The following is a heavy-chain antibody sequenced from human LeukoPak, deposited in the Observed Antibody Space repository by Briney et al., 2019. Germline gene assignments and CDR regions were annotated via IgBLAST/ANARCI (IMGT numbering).Heavy chain of an antibody. CDR1: GYTFTSYG. J-gene: IGHJ6*02. D-gene: IGHD3-16*01. CDR2: ISAYNGNT. Sequence: ASVRVSCKASGYTFTSYGISWVRQAPGQGLEWMGWISAYNGNTNYAQKLQGRVTMTTDTSTSTAYMELRSLRSDDTAVYYCARPQGGYYYYGMDVWGQGTTVTVSS. CDR3: ARPQGGYYYYGMDV. V-gene: IGHV1-18*01.